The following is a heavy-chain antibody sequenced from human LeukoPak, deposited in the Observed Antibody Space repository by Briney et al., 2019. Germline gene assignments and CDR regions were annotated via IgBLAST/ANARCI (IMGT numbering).Heavy chain of an antibody. D-gene: IGHD2-15*01. V-gene: IGHV4-39*07. CDR2: IYYSGST. Sequence: SETLSLTCTVSGGSISSSSYYWGWIRQPPGKGLEWIGSIYYSGSTYYNPSLKSRVTISVDKSKNQFSLKLSSVTAADTAVYYCAREGYCSSGSCPLRSLGLDYWGQGTLVTVSS. CDR3: AREGYCSSGSCPLRSLGLDY. CDR1: GGSISSSSYY. J-gene: IGHJ4*02.